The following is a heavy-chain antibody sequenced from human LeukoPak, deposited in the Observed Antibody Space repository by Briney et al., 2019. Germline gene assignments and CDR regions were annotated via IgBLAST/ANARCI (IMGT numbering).Heavy chain of an antibody. CDR1: GGSISSYY. J-gene: IGHJ3*02. CDR3: ARGLRSYSSSSGAFDI. V-gene: IGHV4-4*07. CDR2: IYTSGST. D-gene: IGHD6-6*01. Sequence: SETLSLTCTISGGSISSYYRSWIRKPAGKGLEWIGRIYTSGSTNYNPSLKSRVTMSVDTSKNQFSLKLSSVTAADTAVYYCARGLRSYSSSSGAFDIWGQGTMVTVSS.